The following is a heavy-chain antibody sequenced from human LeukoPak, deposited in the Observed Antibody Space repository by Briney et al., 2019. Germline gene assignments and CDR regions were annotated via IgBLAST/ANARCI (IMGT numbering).Heavy chain of an antibody. V-gene: IGHV4-39*07. Sequence: SETLSLTCTVSGGSISSSSYYWSWIRQPPGKGLEWIGEINHSGSTNYNPSLKSRVTISVDTSKNQFSLKLSSVTAADTAVYYCANIEMATITGFGYWGQGTLVTVSS. CDR2: INHSGST. CDR1: GGSISSSSYY. J-gene: IGHJ4*02. CDR3: ANIEMATITGFGY. D-gene: IGHD5-24*01.